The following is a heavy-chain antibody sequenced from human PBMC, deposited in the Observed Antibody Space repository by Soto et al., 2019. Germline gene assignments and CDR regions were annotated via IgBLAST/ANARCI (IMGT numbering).Heavy chain of an antibody. D-gene: IGHD2-21*01. Sequence: SIGRTVPGGSSGSEGNYWSGIRQHPGKGLGWIGYIDYSGSTDYNPSLKGRVTISVDTSKNQFSLKLRSGTAADTALYYCARDVAPIDPYDISAQGT. CDR1: GGSSGSEGNY. V-gene: IGHV4-31*02. CDR2: IDYSGST. J-gene: IGHJ3*02. CDR3: ARDVAPIDPYDI.